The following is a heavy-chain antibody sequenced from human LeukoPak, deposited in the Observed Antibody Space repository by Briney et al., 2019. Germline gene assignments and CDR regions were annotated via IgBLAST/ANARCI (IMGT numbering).Heavy chain of an antibody. CDR1: GFTFSSHA. D-gene: IGHD1-26*01. V-gene: IGHV3-23*01. J-gene: IGHJ4*02. CDR3: VKDYQVGNSPAFGDY. Sequence: PGGSLRLSCAASGFTFSSHAVSWVRRAPGKGLEWVSGLIENGATTYYADSVKGRFTISRDNSRNTMYLQMNSLGVEDTAVYYCVKDYQVGNSPAFGDYWGQGTLVTVSS. CDR2: LIENGATT.